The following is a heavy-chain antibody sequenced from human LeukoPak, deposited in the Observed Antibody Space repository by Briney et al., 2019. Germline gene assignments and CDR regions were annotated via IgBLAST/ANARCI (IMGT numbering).Heavy chain of an antibody. D-gene: IGHD2/OR15-2a*01. CDR1: GFSFTTYV. CDR2: ISHDGMVT. V-gene: IGHV3-74*01. Sequence: PGGSLRLSCAASGFSFTTYVMHWVRQAPGKGLMWVSRISHDGMVTSYEDSVKGRFPISRDNAKNTVFLQMNSLSAEDTAVYYCARDVNLNFCDVWGRGTLVTVSS. J-gene: IGHJ2*01. CDR3: ARDVNLNFCDV.